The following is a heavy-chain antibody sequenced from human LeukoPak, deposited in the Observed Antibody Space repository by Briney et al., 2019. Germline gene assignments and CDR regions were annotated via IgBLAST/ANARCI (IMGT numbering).Heavy chain of an antibody. CDR1: SGSISTYY. CDR3: ARIMVVPAAISHFDY. D-gene: IGHD2-2*02. V-gene: IGHV4-4*07. CDR2: IYTGGST. J-gene: IGHJ4*02. Sequence: SETLSLTCTVSSGSISTYYWTWIRQPAGKGLEWIGRIYTGGSTNYNPSLKSRVTMSIDTSKSQFSLKVTSVTAADTAVYYCARIMVVPAAISHFDYWGQGILVTVSS.